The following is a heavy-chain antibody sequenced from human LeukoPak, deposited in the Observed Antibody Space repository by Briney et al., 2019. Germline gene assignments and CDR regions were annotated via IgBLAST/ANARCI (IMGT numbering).Heavy chain of an antibody. V-gene: IGHV4-59*01. D-gene: IGHD4-11*01. CDR3: ASLTTLAYWYFDL. CDR1: GGSIRSYY. Sequence: PSETLSLTCTVSGGSIRSYYWSWIRQPPGKGLEWIGYIYYSGSTNYNPSLKSRVTISVDTSKNQFSLKLNSVTAADTAVYYCASLTTLAYWYFDLWGRGTLVTVSS. CDR2: IYYSGST. J-gene: IGHJ2*01.